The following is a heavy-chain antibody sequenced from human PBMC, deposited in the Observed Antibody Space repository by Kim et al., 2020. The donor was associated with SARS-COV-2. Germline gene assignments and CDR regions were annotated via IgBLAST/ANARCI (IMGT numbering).Heavy chain of an antibody. V-gene: IGHV7-4-1*02. CDR2: INTNTGNP. D-gene: IGHD2-2*01. J-gene: IGHJ4*02. CDR3: AAWRPPDSVYCSTSSCQVIYYCDY. CDR1: GYTFSSNA. Sequence: ASVKVSCKASGYTFSSNAMNWVRQAPGQGPEWMGWINTNTGNPTYAQGFAGRYVFSLDTSVSTAYLQINNLKAEDSAVYYCAAWRPPDSVYCSTSSCQVIYYCDYWGQGTLVTVSS.